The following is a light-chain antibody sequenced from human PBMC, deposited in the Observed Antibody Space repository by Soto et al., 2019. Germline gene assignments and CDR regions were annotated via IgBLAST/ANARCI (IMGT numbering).Light chain of an antibody. Sequence: DVQMTQSPSSLSASVGDRVTITCCASQDIKDWLAWYQQKPAKAPKSLISAASNLQPGVPSRFSGSGSGTEFTLTITSLQPEDSATYYCQQYNIYPLTFGGGTKVEIK. CDR3: QQYNIYPLT. J-gene: IGKJ4*01. CDR1: QDIKDW. V-gene: IGKV1D-16*01. CDR2: AAS.